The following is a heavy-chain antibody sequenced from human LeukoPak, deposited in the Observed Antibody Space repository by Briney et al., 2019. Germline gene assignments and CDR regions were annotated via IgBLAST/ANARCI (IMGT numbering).Heavy chain of an antibody. Sequence: GGSLRLSCAASGFTFSSYGMHWVRQAPGKGLEWVAVISYDGSNKYYADSVKGRFTISRDNSKNTLYLQMNSLRAEDTAVYYCARRFGYWGQGTLVTVSS. CDR2: ISYDGSNK. CDR3: ARRFGY. CDR1: GFTFSSYG. J-gene: IGHJ4*02. V-gene: IGHV3-30*03.